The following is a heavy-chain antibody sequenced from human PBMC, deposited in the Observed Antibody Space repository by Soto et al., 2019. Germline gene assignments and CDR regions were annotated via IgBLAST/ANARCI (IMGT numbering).Heavy chain of an antibody. CDR2: IYHSGST. CDR3: ARAHGSGWGAFDI. J-gene: IGHJ3*02. CDR1: GGSISSGGYS. V-gene: IGHV4-30-2*01. D-gene: IGHD3-10*01. Sequence: SETLSLTCAVSGGSISSGGYSWSWIRQPPGKGLEWIGYIYHSGSTYYNPSLKSRVTISVDRSKNQFSLKLSSVTAANTAVYYCARAHGSGWGAFDIWGQGTMVTVSS.